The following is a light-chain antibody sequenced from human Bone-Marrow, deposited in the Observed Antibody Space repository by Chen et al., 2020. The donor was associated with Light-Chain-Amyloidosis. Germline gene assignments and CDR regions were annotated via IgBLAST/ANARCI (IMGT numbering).Light chain of an antibody. CDR2: GNN. CDR3: QSYDLSLYGAV. V-gene: IGLV1-40*01. Sequence: QSLLTQPPSVSGAPGQRVTISCTGSSSNIGAGYDVHWYQQLPGIAPKLLIYGNNNRPSGVPDRFSGSKSGTSASLAMTGLQAEDEADYYCQSYDLSLYGAVFGGGTRVTVL. CDR1: SSNIGAGYD. J-gene: IGLJ2*01.